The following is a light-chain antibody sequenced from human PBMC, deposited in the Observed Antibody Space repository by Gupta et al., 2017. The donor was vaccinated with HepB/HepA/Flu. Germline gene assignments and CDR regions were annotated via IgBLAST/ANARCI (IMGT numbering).Light chain of an antibody. V-gene: IGKV2-28*01. CDR1: QSLHHTNGFNC. CDR3: RQGLHTPRT. J-gene: IGKJ3*01. Sequence: DVVITQSPLFLPFTPGEPASISRRSSQSLHHTNGFNCLEWYLQKPGQSPQLLIYVGSTRASGVPDRFSGSGSGTDFTLKISSVEAEDVGVYYCRQGLHTPRTFGHGTKVDIK. CDR2: VGS.